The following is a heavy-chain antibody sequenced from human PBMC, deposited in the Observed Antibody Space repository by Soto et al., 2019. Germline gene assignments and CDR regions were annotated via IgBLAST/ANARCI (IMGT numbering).Heavy chain of an antibody. CDR1: GDSVSGNSAA. CDR3: ATEFPCYVSSYSFLDD. D-gene: IGHD5-18*01. CDR2: TYYRFRWYN. V-gene: IGHV6-1*01. J-gene: IGHJ4*02. Sequence: SQTLSLTCAFSGDSVSGNSAAWTWIRQSPSRGLEWLGRTYYRFRWYNDYAVYVKSRISVIQDTFKNQFSLHLTSVTLEDMVVDYCATEFPCYVSSYSFLDDWGQGALVTVSS.